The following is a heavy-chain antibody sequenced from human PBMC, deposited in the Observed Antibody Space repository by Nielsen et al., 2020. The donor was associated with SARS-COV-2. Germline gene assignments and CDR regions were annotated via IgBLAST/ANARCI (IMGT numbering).Heavy chain of an antibody. CDR2: ISWNSGSI. Sequence: SLKISCAASGFTFSSYAMHWVRQAPGKGLEWVSGISWNSGSIGYADSVKGRFTISRDNAKNSLYLQMNSLRAEDTALYYCAKDGSWSVWGQGTLVTVSS. J-gene: IGHJ4*02. D-gene: IGHD6-13*01. CDR1: GFTFSSYA. V-gene: IGHV3-9*01. CDR3: AKDGSWSV.